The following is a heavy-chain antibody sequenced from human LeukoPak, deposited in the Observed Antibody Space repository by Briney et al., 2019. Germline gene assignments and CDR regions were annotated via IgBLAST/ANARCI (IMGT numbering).Heavy chain of an antibody. CDR2: ISYDGSNK. J-gene: IGHJ6*04. CDR3: ARDQSGYDYGMDV. Sequence: GRSLRLSCAASGLTFSSYAMHWVRQAPGKGLEWVAVISYDGSNKYYADSVKGRFTISRDNSKNTLYLQMNSLRAEDTAVYYCARDQSGYDYGMDVWGKGTTVTVSS. CDR1: GLTFSSYA. D-gene: IGHD3-10*01. V-gene: IGHV3-30*04.